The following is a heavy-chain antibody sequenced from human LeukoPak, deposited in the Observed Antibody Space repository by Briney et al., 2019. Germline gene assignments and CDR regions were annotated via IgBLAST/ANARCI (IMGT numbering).Heavy chain of an antibody. CDR1: GFTFSSYA. V-gene: IGHV3-23*01. J-gene: IGHJ4*02. CDR3: AKSRYYDILTGYSGDHY. Sequence: GGSLRLSCAASGFTFSSYAMSWVRQAPGKGLEWVSALSGNGGNTYYADSVKGRFTISRDNSQNTLYLQMNSLRAEDTAVYYCAKSRYYDILTGYSGDHYWGQGTPVTVSS. D-gene: IGHD3-9*01. CDR2: LSGNGGNT.